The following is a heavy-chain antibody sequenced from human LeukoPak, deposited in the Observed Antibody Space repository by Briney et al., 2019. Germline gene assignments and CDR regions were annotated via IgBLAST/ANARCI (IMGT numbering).Heavy chain of an antibody. V-gene: IGHV4-59*08. CDR3: ARGRDGYNVWAFDI. J-gene: IGHJ3*02. Sequence: PSETLSLTCTVSGGSITTCYWSWIRQPPGKGLEWIGYIYYSRSTMYNPSLKSRVTISIDTSKNQLSLKVNSVTAADTAVYYCARGRDGYNVWAFDIWGQGTMVTVSS. CDR1: GGSITTCY. CDR2: IYYSRST. D-gene: IGHD5-24*01.